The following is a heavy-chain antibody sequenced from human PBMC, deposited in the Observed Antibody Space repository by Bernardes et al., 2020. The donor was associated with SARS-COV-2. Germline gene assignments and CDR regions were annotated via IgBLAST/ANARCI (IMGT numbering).Heavy chain of an antibody. CDR2: IRSKAYGGTT. J-gene: IGHJ4*02. Sequence: GGSLRLSCTASGFTFGDYAMSWFRQAPGKGLEWVGFIRSKAYGGTTEYAASVKGRFTSSRDDSKSIGYLQMNSLKTEDRAVYYCTRHDFWSGYYGDYWGQGTLVTVS. CDR1: GFTFGDYA. V-gene: IGHV3-49*03. CDR3: TRHDFWSGYYGDY. D-gene: IGHD3-3*01.